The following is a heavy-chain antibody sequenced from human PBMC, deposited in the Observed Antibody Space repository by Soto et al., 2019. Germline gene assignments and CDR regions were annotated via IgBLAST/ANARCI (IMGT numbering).Heavy chain of an antibody. J-gene: IGHJ4*02. V-gene: IGHV2-5*01. D-gene: IGHD2-21*01. CDR1: GFSFGVSGVV. Sequence: QITLKESGPTLVKPTQTLTLTCTFSGFSFGVSGVVVGWIRQPPGRALEWLGLVFWNDDKRYSPSLESRLTLTKDTSNNQVVLTVTNLDTGDTGTYYCARAYTYDFDHWGQGTLVTVSS. CDR3: ARAYTYDFDH. CDR2: VFWNDDK.